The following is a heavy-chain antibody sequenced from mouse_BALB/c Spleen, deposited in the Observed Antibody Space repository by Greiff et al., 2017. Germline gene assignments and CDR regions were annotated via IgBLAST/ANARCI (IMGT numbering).Heavy chain of an antibody. Sequence: LQQPGSELVRPGASVKLSCKASGYTFTSYWMHWVKQRPGQGLEWIGNIYPGSGSTNYDEKFKSKATLTVDTSSSTAYMQLSSLTSEDSAVYYCTKLAGTWCAMDYWGQGTSVTVSS. CDR2: IYPGSGST. J-gene: IGHJ4*01. CDR3: TKLAGTWCAMDY. D-gene: IGHD4-1*01. CDR1: GYTFTSYW. V-gene: IGHV1S22*01.